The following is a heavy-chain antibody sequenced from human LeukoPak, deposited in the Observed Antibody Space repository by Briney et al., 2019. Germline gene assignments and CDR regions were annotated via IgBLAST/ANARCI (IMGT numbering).Heavy chain of an antibody. V-gene: IGHV4-59*12. CDR1: GGSISSYY. D-gene: IGHD3-9*01. Sequence: SETLSLTCTVSGGSISSYYWSWIRQPPGKGLEWIGYIYYSGSTNYNPSLKSRVTISVDTSKNQFSLKLSSVTAADTAVYYCAREPQSYYDILTGYPYYFDYWGQGTLVTVSS. J-gene: IGHJ4*02. CDR2: IYYSGST. CDR3: AREPQSYYDILTGYPYYFDY.